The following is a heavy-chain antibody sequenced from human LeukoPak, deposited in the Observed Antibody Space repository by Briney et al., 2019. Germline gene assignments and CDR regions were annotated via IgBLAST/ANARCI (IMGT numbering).Heavy chain of an antibody. CDR3: AKGTHSSSWHWFDP. CDR1: GFTFSSYA. CDR2: IDSSGDTI. D-gene: IGHD6-13*01. V-gene: IGHV3-48*04. Sequence: GGSLRLSCAASGFTFSSYAMSWVRQAPGEGLEWLSYIDSSGDTIYYADSVKGRFTISRDNGKNSLYLQMNSLRVEDTAVYYCAKGTHSSSWHWFDPWGQGTLVTVSS. J-gene: IGHJ5*02.